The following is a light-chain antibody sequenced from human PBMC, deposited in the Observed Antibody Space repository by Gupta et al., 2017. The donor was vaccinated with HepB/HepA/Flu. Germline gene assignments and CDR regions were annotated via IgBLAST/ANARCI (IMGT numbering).Light chain of an antibody. CDR3: QQYNLWPWT. V-gene: IGKV3-15*01. Sequence: IVMTQSPATLSVSSGERATLSCRASQTINSHVAWYQQKPGQAPRLLIYNRSTRGTAIPARFSGSGSGTEFTLTISSLQSEDFVVYYCQQYNLWPWTFGQGTKVEIK. CDR2: NRS. CDR1: QTINSH. J-gene: IGKJ1*01.